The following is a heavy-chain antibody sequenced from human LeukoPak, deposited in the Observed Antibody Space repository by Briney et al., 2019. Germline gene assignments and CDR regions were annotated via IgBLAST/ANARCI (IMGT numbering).Heavy chain of an antibody. J-gene: IGHJ3*02. CDR3: ARGESTAYDAFDI. Sequence: SGGSLRLSCAASGFTFRSFGIHWVRQAPGKGLEWVAVIWYDGSKKYYADSVKGRFTISRDNSKNTLYLQMNSLRAEDTAVYYCARGESTAYDAFDIWGQGTMVTVSS. CDR2: IWYDGSKK. V-gene: IGHV3-33*01. CDR1: GFTFRSFG. D-gene: IGHD2-2*01.